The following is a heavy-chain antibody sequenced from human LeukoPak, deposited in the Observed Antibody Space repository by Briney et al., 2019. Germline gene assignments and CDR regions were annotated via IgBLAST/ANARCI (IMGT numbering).Heavy chain of an antibody. Sequence: ASVKVSCKASGYTFTGCYMHWVRQAPGQGLEWMGRINPNSGGTNYAQKFQGRVTMTRDTSISTAYMELSRLRSDDTAVYYCAALTGSYYFDYWGQGTLVTVSS. CDR2: INPNSGGT. CDR1: GYTFTGCY. D-gene: IGHD3-9*01. V-gene: IGHV1-2*06. CDR3: AALTGSYYFDY. J-gene: IGHJ4*02.